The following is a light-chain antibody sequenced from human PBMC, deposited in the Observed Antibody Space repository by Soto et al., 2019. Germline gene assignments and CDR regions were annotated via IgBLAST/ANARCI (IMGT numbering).Light chain of an antibody. CDR1: EGIVNY. CDR2: GAS. Sequence: IQLTPSRSSGSACLSSTVRITFRSREGIVNYLAWYQQQPGKATKLLIYGASTLQGGSPSRFTGSGSGTDLTLTISSLQPADFAAYHCQKLFTSPLDFGKGTRLEIK. J-gene: IGKJ5*01. CDR3: QKLFTSPLD. V-gene: IGKV1-9*01.